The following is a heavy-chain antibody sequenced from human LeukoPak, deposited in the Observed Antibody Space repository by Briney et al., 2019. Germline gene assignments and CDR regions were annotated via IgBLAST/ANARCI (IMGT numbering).Heavy chain of an antibody. CDR3: ARSLRGLDY. CDR2: IIPILGIA. Sequence: GSSVKVSCKASGGTFSSYAISWVRQAPGQGLEWMGRIIPILGIANYAQKFQGRVTITADKSTSTAHMELSSLRSEDTAVYYCARSLRGLDYWGQGTLVTVSS. CDR1: GGTFSSYA. J-gene: IGHJ4*02. D-gene: IGHD4-17*01. V-gene: IGHV1-69*04.